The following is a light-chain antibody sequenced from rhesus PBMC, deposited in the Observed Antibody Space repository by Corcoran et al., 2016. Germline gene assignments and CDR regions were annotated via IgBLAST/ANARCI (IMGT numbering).Light chain of an antibody. CDR3: QQYSSSPLT. Sequence: DIQMTQSPSSLSASVGDRVTITCRASQGITNDLAWYQQKPWKNPKLLIYVASSLQRGIPSRFSGSGSGTEFTLTISSLQSEDFATDYCQQYSSSPLTFGGGTKVEIK. CDR1: QGITND. CDR2: VAS. V-gene: IGKV1-22*01. J-gene: IGKJ4*01.